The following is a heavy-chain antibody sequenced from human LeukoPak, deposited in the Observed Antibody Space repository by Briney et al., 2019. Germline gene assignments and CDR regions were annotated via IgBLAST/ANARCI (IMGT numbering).Heavy chain of an antibody. V-gene: IGHV3-23*01. Sequence: GGSLRLSCAASGFTFSNYGMSWVRQAPGKGLEWVSGISGSGGSTYYADSVKGRFTISRDNSKNTLYLQMNSLRAEDTSVYYCAKGGVYSGYAFDPWGQGTLVTVSS. J-gene: IGHJ5*02. CDR1: GFTFSNYG. CDR3: AKGGVYSGYAFDP. D-gene: IGHD5-12*01. CDR2: ISGSGGST.